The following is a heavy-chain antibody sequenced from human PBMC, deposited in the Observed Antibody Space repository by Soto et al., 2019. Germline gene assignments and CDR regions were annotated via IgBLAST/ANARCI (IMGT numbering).Heavy chain of an antibody. J-gene: IGHJ6*02. Sequence: SVRVSCKASGGTFSSYAISWVRQAPGQGLEWMGGIIPIFGTANYAQKFQGRVTITADESTSTAYMELSSLRSEDTAVYYCARGRSVVPAAMGDFYYYYGMDVWGQGTTVTVSS. V-gene: IGHV1-69*13. CDR3: ARGRSVVPAAMGDFYYYYGMDV. D-gene: IGHD2-2*01. CDR2: IIPIFGTA. CDR1: GGTFSSYA.